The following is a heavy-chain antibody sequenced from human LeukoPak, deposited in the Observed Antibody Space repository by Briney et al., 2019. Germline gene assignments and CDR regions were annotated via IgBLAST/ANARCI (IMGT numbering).Heavy chain of an antibody. CDR3: ARESPKDYYGSGMGYFDY. D-gene: IGHD3-10*01. CDR2: IKQDESEK. V-gene: IGHV3-7*01. CDR1: GFTFSSYW. J-gene: IGHJ4*02. Sequence: GGSLRLSCAASGFTFSSYWMSWVRQAPGKGLEWVANIKQDESEKYYVDSVKGRFTISRDNAKNSLYLQMNSLRAEDTAVYYCARESPKDYYGSGMGYFDYWGQGTLVTVSS.